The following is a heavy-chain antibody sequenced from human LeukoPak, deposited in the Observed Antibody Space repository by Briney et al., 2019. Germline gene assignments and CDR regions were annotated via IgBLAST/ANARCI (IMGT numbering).Heavy chain of an antibody. V-gene: IGHV4-4*07. J-gene: IGHJ6*03. CDR2: IYTSGST. Sequence: KPSETLSLTCTVSGGSISSYYWSWIRQPAGKGLEWIGRIYTSGSTNYNPSLKSRVTMSVDTSKNQFSLKLSSVTAADTAVYYCARSARRYCSSTSCYTPSYGHVNYYYMDVWGKGTTVTVSS. CDR1: GGSISSYY. CDR3: ARSARRYCSSTSCYTPSYGHVNYYYMDV. D-gene: IGHD2-2*02.